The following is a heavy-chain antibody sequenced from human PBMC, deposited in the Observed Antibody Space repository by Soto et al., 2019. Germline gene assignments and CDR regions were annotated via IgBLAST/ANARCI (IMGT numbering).Heavy chain of an antibody. CDR1: GGSITSNY. Sequence: SETLSLTCIVAGGSITSNYWSWIRQPPGKGLEWIGYIYYSGNTNYNPSLKSRVIISIDTSKNHFFLKLSSVTAADTAVYYCARGPYYYYYGLDVWGQGTTVTVSS. V-gene: IGHV4-59*01. J-gene: IGHJ6*02. CDR3: ARGPYYYYYGLDV. CDR2: IYYSGNT.